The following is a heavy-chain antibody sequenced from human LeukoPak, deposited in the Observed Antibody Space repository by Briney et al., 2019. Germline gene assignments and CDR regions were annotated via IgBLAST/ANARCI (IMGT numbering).Heavy chain of an antibody. CDR2: IYYSGST. J-gene: IGHJ4*02. V-gene: IGHV4-59*12. CDR1: GGSISSYY. Sequence: SETLSLTCTVSGGSISSYYWSWIRQPPGKGLEWIGYIYYSGSTNYNPSLKSRVTISVDRSKNQFSLKLSSVTAADTAVYYCARNYGYSYGRIDYWGQGTLVTVSS. D-gene: IGHD5-18*01. CDR3: ARNYGYSYGRIDY.